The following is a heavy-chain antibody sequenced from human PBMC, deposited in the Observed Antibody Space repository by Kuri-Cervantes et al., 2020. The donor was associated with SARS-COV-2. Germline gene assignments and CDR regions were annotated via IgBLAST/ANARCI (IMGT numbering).Heavy chain of an antibody. J-gene: IGHJ4*02. CDR2: ISYDGSNK. V-gene: IGHV3-30*18. D-gene: IGHD2-8*02. Sequence: GSSLKISCAASGFTFSTYGMHWVRQAPGKGLEWGAVISYDGSNKYYADSVKGRFTISRDNSKNTLYLQMNSLRAEDTAVYYCAKDSALDCTGGVCYTFFDYWGQGTLVTVSS. CDR3: AKDSALDCTGGVCYTFFDY. CDR1: GFTFSTYG.